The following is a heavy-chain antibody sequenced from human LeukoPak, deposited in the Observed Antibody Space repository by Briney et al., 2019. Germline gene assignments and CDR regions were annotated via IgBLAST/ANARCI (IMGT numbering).Heavy chain of an antibody. CDR1: GFTFISYS. D-gene: IGHD6-13*01. CDR3: ARDLGYSSSWYPYFDY. V-gene: IGHV3-48*01. Sequence: GGSLRLSCAASGFTFISYSMNWVRQAPGKGLEWISYISSSGSTIYYADAVKGRFTISRDNAKNSLYLQMNSLRAEDTAVYYCARDLGYSSSWYPYFDYWGQGTLVTVSS. CDR2: ISSSGSTI. J-gene: IGHJ4*02.